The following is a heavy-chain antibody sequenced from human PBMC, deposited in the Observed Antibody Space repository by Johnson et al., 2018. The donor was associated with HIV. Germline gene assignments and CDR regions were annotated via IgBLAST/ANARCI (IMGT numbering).Heavy chain of an antibody. Sequence: QMQLVESGGGVVQPGRSLRLSCAASGFTFSSYGMHWVRQAPGKGLEWVAVISYDGSNKYYADSVKGRFTISRDNSKNTLYLQMNSLRAEDTAVYYCAKIVRIAARFDAFDIWGQGTMVTVSS. CDR1: GFTFSSYG. D-gene: IGHD6-6*01. CDR3: AKIVRIAARFDAFDI. V-gene: IGHV3-30*18. CDR2: ISYDGSNK. J-gene: IGHJ3*02.